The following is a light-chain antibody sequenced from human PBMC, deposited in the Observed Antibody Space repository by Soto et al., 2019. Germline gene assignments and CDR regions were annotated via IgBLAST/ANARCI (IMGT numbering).Light chain of an antibody. J-gene: IGLJ2*01. CDR2: IERSGSY. V-gene: IGLV4-60*03. Sequence: QLVLTQSSSASGSLGSSVKLTCTLNSGHSTYIIAWHQQQPGMAPRYLMKIERSGSYNKGSGVPDRFSGSSSGADRYLTISNLQSEDEADYYCETWDSNIPVVFGGGTKLTVL. CDR3: ETWDSNIPVV. CDR1: SGHSTYI.